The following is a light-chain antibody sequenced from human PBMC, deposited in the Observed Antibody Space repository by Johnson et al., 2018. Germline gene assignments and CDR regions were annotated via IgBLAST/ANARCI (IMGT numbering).Light chain of an antibody. CDR3: GTWDSSLSAGNV. J-gene: IGLJ1*01. V-gene: IGLV1-51*02. CDR2: ANN. CDR1: SSNIGNNY. Sequence: QSVLTQPPSVSAAPGQKVTISCSGSSSNIGNNYVSWYQQLPGTAPKILIYANNKRPSGIPDRFSGSKSGTSATLGITGLQTGDEADYYCGTWDSSLSAGNVFGTGTKVTVL.